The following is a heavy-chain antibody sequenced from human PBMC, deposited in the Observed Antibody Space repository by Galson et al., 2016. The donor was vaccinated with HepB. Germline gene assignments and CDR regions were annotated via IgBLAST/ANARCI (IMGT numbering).Heavy chain of an antibody. D-gene: IGHD6-19*01. Sequence: QSGAEVKKPGESLKISCTGSGYSFTSYWIGWVRQMPGKGLEWMGIIYPGDSDTRYSPSFQGPVTISADKSISTAYLQWSSLKASDTAMYYCARKALGGIAVAGNKWFDPWGQGTLVTVSS. CDR1: GYSFTSYW. J-gene: IGHJ5*02. V-gene: IGHV5-51*01. CDR2: IYPGDSDT. CDR3: ARKALGGIAVAGNKWFDP.